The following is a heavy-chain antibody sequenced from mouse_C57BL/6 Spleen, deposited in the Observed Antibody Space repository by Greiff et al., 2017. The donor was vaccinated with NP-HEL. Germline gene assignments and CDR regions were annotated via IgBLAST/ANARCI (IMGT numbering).Heavy chain of an antibody. CDR1: GYTFTSYW. J-gene: IGHJ4*01. D-gene: IGHD1-1*01. CDR2: IDPSDSYT. Sequence: VQLQQPGAELVMPGASVKLSCKASGYTFTSYWMHWVKQRPGPGLEWIGEIDPSDSYTNYNQKFKGKSTLTVDKSSSTAYMQLSSLTSEDSAVYYCARSRYYGSSYYAMDYWGQGTSVTVSS. CDR3: ARSRYYGSSYYAMDY. V-gene: IGHV1-69*01.